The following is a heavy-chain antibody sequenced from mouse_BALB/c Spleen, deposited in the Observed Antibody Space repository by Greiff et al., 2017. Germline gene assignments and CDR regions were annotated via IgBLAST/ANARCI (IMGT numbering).Heavy chain of an antibody. D-gene: IGHD1-1*01. CDR1: GFAFSSFG. V-gene: IGHV5-17*02. J-gene: IGHJ4*01. Sequence: EVQVVESGGGLVQPGGSLKLSCAASGFAFSSFGMHWVRQAPEKGLEWVAYISSGSSTTYYADTVKGRFTISRDNPKNTLFLQMTSLRSEDTAMYYCASVLRGGFDAMDYWGQGTSVTVSA. CDR2: ISSGSSTT. CDR3: ASVLRGGFDAMDY.